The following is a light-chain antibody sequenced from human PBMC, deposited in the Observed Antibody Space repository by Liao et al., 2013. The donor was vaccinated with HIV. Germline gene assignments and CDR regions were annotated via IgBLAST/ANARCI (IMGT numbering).Light chain of an antibody. Sequence: SYELTQPPSVSVAPGKTARITCGGNNIGSRSVHWYQQKPGQAPVLVIDYDSDRPSGIPERFSGSNSGNTATLTISRVEAADEADYYCQVWDSSSDHHVVFGGGTKLTVL. J-gene: IGLJ2*01. CDR3: QVWDSSSDHHVV. CDR1: NIGSRS. CDR2: YDS. V-gene: IGLV3-21*04.